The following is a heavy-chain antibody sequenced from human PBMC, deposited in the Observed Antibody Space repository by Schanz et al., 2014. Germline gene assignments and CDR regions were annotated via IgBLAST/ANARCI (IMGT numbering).Heavy chain of an antibody. Sequence: QVQLQESGPGLVKPSQTLSLTCTVSGGSISSGGYYWSWIRQPPGKGLEWFRYISYSGTTYYNPSLKSRVTISVSTSKTQFSLKLSSVTAADTAVYYCARDALGGPHNWFDPWGQGTLVSVSS. CDR3: ARDALGGPHNWFDP. D-gene: IGHD3-16*01. CDR2: ISYSGTT. V-gene: IGHV4-31*03. J-gene: IGHJ5*02. CDR1: GGSISSGGYY.